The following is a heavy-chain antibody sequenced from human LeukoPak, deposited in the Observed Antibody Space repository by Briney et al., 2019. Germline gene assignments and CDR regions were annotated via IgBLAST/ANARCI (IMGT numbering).Heavy chain of an antibody. CDR3: ARVGEGIAAVWYFDY. D-gene: IGHD6-13*01. CDR2: IIPIFGTA. V-gene: IGHV1-69*13. CDR1: GGTFSSYA. Sequence: SVTVSCKASGGTFSSYAISWVRQAPGQGLEWMGGIIPIFGTANYAQKFQGRVTITADESTSTAYMELSSLRSEDTAVYYCARVGEGIAAVWYFDYWGQGTLVTVSS. J-gene: IGHJ4*02.